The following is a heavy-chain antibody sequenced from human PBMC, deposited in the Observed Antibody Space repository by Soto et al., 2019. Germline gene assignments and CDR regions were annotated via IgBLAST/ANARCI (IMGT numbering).Heavy chain of an antibody. CDR2: INHSGST. V-gene: IGHV4-34*01. J-gene: IGHJ4*02. CDR1: GGSFSGYY. D-gene: IGHD5-12*01. Sequence: QVQLQQWGAGLLKPSETLSLTCAVYGGSFSGYYWSWIRQPPGKGLEWIGEINHSGSTNYNPSLKSAVTISVDPSTNQFSRKLSSVTAADTAVYYCARGGYSGYVSWGQGTLVTVSS. CDR3: ARGGYSGYVS.